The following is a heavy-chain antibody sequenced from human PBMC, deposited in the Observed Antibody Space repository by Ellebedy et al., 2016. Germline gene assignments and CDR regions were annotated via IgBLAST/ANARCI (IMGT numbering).Heavy chain of an antibody. CDR3: ARGWIQGGGFDS. CDR2: TYYKSKWNN. Sequence: SQTLSLTCAISGDRVSSAGWNWIRQSPSRGLGWLGRTYYKSKWNNDYAVSVKSRMTINADTSENQFSLQLKSVTPEDTAVYYCARGWIQGGGFDSWGQGSLVIVSS. J-gene: IGHJ4*02. D-gene: IGHD5-18*01. V-gene: IGHV6-1*01. CDR1: GDRVSSAG.